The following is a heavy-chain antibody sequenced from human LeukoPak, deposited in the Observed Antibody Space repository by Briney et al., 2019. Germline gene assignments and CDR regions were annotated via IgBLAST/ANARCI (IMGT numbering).Heavy chain of an antibody. CDR3: ARVGLHAFDI. CDR2: INHSGST. V-gene: IGHV4-34*01. D-gene: IGHD2-15*01. Sequence: SETLSLTCAVYGGSFSGYYWSWIRQPPGKGLEWLGEINHSGSTYYNPSLKSRVTISVDTSKNQFSLKLSSVTAADTAVYYCARVGLHAFDIWGQGTMVTVSS. CDR1: GGSFSGYY. J-gene: IGHJ3*02.